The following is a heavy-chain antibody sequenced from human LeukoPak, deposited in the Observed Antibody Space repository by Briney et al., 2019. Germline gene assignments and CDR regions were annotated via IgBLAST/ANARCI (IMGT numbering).Heavy chain of an antibody. J-gene: IGHJ4*02. CDR3: SMVRGLDY. CDR2: IIPILGIA. Sequence: ASVKVSCKASGGTFSSYAISWVRQAPGQGLEWMGRIIPILGIANYAQKFQGRVTITADKSTSTAYMELSSLRSEDTAVYCCSMVRGLDYWGQGTLVTVSS. V-gene: IGHV1-69*04. CDR1: GGTFSSYA. D-gene: IGHD3-10*01.